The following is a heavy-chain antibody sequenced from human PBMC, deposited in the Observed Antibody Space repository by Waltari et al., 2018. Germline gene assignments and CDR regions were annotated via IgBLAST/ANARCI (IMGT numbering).Heavy chain of an antibody. CDR1: GFAFTTYE. V-gene: IGHV3-48*03. Sequence: EMQLVESGGGLVQPGGSLRLSCAASGFAFTTYEMNWVRQAPGKGLEWISYFSSSGTYIYYADYVKDRFTISRDNAQDSLYLKMNGLRAEDTAVYYCARAAITGTGFD. CDR2: FSSSGTYI. J-gene: IGHJ4*01. CDR3: ARAAITGTGFD. D-gene: IGHD1-20*01.